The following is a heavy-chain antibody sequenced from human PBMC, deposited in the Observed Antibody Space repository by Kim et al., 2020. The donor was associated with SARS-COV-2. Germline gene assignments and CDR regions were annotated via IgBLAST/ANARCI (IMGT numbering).Heavy chain of an antibody. CDR1: GGSISSGGYY. D-gene: IGHD3-3*01. CDR2: IYYSGSA. CDR3: ARGGTIFGVVITSFDY. V-gene: IGHV4-31*03. J-gene: IGHJ4*02. Sequence: SETLSLTCTVSGGSISSGGYYWSWIRQHPGKGLEWIGYIYYSGSAYYNPSLKSRVTISVDTSKNQFSLKLSSVTAADTAVYYCARGGTIFGVVITSFDYWGQGTLVTVSS.